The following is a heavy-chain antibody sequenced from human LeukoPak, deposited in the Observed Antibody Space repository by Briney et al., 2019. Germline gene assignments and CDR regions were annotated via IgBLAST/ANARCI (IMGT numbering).Heavy chain of an antibody. CDR3: ARDGYDFWSGYQDPQYYFDY. D-gene: IGHD3-3*01. Sequence: GGSLRLSCAASGFTFSSYAMHWVRQAPGKGLEWVAVISYDGSNKYYADSVKGRFTISRDNSKNTLYLQMNSLRAEDTAVYYCARDGYDFWSGYQDPQYYFDYWGQGTLVTVSS. J-gene: IGHJ4*02. V-gene: IGHV3-30*01. CDR1: GFTFSSYA. CDR2: ISYDGSNK.